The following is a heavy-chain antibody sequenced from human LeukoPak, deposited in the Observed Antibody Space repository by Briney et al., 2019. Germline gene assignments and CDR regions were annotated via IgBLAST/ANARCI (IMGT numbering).Heavy chain of an antibody. J-gene: IGHJ3*02. D-gene: IGHD3-22*01. V-gene: IGHV3-23*01. Sequence: GGSLRLSCAASGFTFSTSAMSWVRQAPGKGLEWVSGISGSGDSTYYVDSVKGRFTISRDNSKSTLYLQMNSLRAEDTAVYYCATDSSGYYDFAFDIWGQGTMVTVSS. CDR1: GFTFSTSA. CDR2: ISGSGDST. CDR3: ATDSSGYYDFAFDI.